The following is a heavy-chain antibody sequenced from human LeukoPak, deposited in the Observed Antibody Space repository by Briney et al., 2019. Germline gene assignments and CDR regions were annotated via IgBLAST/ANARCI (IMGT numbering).Heavy chain of an antibody. CDR2: IKQDGSEK. J-gene: IGHJ4*02. CDR3: AGDSAGNDY. CDR1: GFSFTSYW. V-gene: IGHV3-7*01. Sequence: GGSLRLSCVASGFSFTSYWMSWVRQAPGKGLEWVANIKQDGSEKYYIDSVKGRFTISRDNAKNSLYLQMNSLRAEDTAMYYCAGDSAGNDYWGQGTLVTVSS. D-gene: IGHD6-13*01.